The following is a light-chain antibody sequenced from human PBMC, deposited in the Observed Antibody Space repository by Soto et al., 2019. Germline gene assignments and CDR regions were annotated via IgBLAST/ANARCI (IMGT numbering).Light chain of an antibody. CDR2: ESS. CDR3: QSYDSSLSVVV. Sequence: QAVVTQPSSVSGAPGQTVTISCTGSSSNIGAEYDVHWYQQLPGGAPKLLIYESSDRLSGVPDRFSGSKSGASASLAITGLQAEDEVNYYCQSYDSSLSVVVFGGGTKVTVL. J-gene: IGLJ2*01. CDR1: SSNIGAEYD. V-gene: IGLV1-40*03.